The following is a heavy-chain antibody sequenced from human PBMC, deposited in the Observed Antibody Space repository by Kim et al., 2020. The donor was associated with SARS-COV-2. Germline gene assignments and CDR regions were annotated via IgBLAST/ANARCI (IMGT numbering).Heavy chain of an antibody. CDR2: IYGDDSA. CDR3: ATRNDWSSWFFDL. CDR1: GVTVRGNY. D-gene: IGHD3-9*01. Sequence: GGSLRLSCAASGVTVRGNYMTWVRQAPGKGLEWVSVIYGDDSADYADSVKGRFTISRDNYENTVYLQMQSLTAEDTALYYCATRNDWSSWFFDLWGRGTLVTVSS. V-gene: IGHV3-66*02. J-gene: IGHJ2*01.